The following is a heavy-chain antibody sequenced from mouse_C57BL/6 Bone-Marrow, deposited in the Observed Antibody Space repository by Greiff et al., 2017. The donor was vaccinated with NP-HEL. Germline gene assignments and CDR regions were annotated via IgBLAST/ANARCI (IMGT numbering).Heavy chain of an antibody. Sequence: QVQLQQSGAELARPGASVKMSCKASGYTFTSYTMHWVKQRPGQGLEWIGYINPSSGYTKYNQKFKAKATLTADKSSSTAYMQLSSLTSEDSAVYYCARRGYGGYYYAMDYWGQGTSVTVSS. CDR1: GYTFTSYT. V-gene: IGHV1-4*01. J-gene: IGHJ4*01. D-gene: IGHD2-2*01. CDR2: INPSSGYT. CDR3: ARRGYGGYYYAMDY.